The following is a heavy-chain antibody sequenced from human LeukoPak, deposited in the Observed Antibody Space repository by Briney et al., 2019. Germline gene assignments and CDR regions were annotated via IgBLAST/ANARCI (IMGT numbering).Heavy chain of an antibody. D-gene: IGHD3-3*01. J-gene: IGHJ4*02. V-gene: IGHV3-7*01. CDR2: IKQDGSQK. CDR3: ARDLSGDYDFWSGYSP. Sequence: PGGSLRLSCAASGFTFSSYWMTWVRQAPGKGLEWVAIIKQDGSQKYYVDSVKGRFTISRDDAKNSLYLQMNSLRAEDTAVYYCARDLSGDYDFWSGYSPWGQGTLVTVSS. CDR1: GFTFSSYW.